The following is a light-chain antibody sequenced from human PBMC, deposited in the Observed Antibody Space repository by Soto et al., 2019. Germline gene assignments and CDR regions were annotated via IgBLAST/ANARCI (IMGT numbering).Light chain of an antibody. CDR1: SSDVGGYNY. V-gene: IGLV2-14*01. J-gene: IGLJ1*01. Sequence: QSALTQPASVSESPGRSITISCTGTSSDVGGYNYVSWYQQHPGEVPSLVIYEVSNRPSGVSSRFSGSKSCNTASLTISGLQAEDEADYYCSSYTSSSTYVFGTGTNATV. CDR3: SSYTSSSTYV. CDR2: EVS.